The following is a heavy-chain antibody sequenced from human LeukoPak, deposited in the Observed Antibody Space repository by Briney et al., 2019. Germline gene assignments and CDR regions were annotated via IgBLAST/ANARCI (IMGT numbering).Heavy chain of an antibody. CDR3: ARGGRYCSGSNCYSFDY. J-gene: IGHJ4*02. Sequence: ASVKVSCKASGYTFTSYGISWVRQAPGQGLEWMGWISAYNGNTNYAQKLQGRVTMTTDTSTTTAYMELRSLRSDDTAVYYCARGGRYCSGSNCYSFDYWGQGTLVTVSS. CDR2: ISAYNGNT. D-gene: IGHD2-15*01. V-gene: IGHV1-18*01. CDR1: GYTFTSYG.